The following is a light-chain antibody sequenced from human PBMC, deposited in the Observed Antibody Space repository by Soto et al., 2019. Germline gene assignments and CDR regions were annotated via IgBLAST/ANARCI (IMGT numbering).Light chain of an antibody. CDR2: DAS. CDR1: QSVSSY. J-gene: IGKJ3*01. V-gene: IGKV3-11*01. CDR3: QQRSNWPPGFT. Sequence: EIGLTQSPATLSLSPGERATLSCRASQSVSSYLAWYQQKPGQAPRLLIYDASNRATGIPARFSGSGPGTDFTLTISSLEPEDFAVYYCQQRSNWPPGFTFGPGTKVDIK.